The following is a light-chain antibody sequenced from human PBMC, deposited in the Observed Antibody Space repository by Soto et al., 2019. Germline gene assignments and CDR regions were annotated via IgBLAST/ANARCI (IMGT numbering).Light chain of an antibody. J-gene: IGKJ2*01. CDR1: QSVSSSL. CDR3: HQYGSSPLT. Sequence: EIVLTRSPGTLSLSPGEGATLSCRASQSVSSSLLAWFQQKPGQAPRLLIHDVSSRATGIPDRFSGSGSGTDFTLSISRLEPEDFAVYYCHQYGSSPLTFGQGTKLEIK. CDR2: DVS. V-gene: IGKV3-20*01.